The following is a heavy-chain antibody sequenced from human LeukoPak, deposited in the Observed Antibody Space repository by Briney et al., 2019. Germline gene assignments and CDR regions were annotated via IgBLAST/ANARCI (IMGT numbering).Heavy chain of an antibody. CDR1: GGSISSSSYY. J-gene: IGHJ6*02. V-gene: IGHV4-39*07. CDR2: IYYSGGT. Sequence: SETLSLTCTVSGGSISSSSYYWGWIRQPPGKGLEWIGSIYYSGGTYYNPSLKSRVTISVDTSKNQFSLKLSSVTAADTAVYYCARDSGWGTGYYYGMDVWGQGTTVTVSS. D-gene: IGHD7-27*01. CDR3: ARDSGWGTGYYYGMDV.